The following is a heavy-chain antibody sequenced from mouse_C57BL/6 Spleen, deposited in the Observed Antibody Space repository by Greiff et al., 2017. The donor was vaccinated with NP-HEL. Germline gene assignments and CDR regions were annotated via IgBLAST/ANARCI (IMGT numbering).Heavy chain of an antibody. J-gene: IGHJ2*01. V-gene: IGHV14-2*01. Sequence: VQLQQSGAELVTPGASVKLSCTASGFNIKDYSMHWVKQRTEQGLVWIGRIDPEDGDTKYAPKFQGKATITADTSANTAYLQLSSLTSEDTSGYYCARSRTYFDYWGQGTTLTVSS. CDR1: GFNIKDYS. CDR3: ARSRTYFDY. CDR2: IDPEDGDT.